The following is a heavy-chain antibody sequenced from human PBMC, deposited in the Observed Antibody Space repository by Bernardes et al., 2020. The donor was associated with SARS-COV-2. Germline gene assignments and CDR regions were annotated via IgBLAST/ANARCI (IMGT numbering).Heavy chain of an antibody. D-gene: IGHD6-19*01. CDR1: GYSFTSYW. CDR3: ARLEDSSGWYKYFQH. V-gene: IGHV5-10-1*01. CDR2: IDPSDSYT. J-gene: IGHJ1*01. Sequence: GESLKISCKGSGYSFTSYWISWVRQMPGKGLEWMGRIDPSDSYTNYSPSFQGHVTISADKSISTAYLQWSSLKASDTAMYYCARLEDSSGWYKYFQHWGQGTLVTVSS.